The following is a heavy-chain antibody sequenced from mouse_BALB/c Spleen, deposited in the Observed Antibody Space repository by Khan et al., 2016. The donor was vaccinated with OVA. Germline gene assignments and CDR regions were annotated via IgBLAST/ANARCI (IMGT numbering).Heavy chain of an antibody. Sequence: QVRLQQSGAELVKPGASVKLSCKASGYTFTSYDINWVRQRPEQGLEWIGWIFPGDDSTKYNEKFKGKATLTSDRSSSTAFMQLSGLTSEDSAVYFCARQYDGGILYWYFDVWGAGTTVTVSS. CDR2: IFPGDDST. V-gene: IGHV1-85*01. D-gene: IGHD2-14*01. CDR1: GYTFTSYD. J-gene: IGHJ1*01. CDR3: ARQYDGGILYWYFDV.